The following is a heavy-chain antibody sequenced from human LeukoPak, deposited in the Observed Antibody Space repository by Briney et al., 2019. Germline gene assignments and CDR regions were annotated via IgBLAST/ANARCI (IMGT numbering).Heavy chain of an antibody. CDR1: GYTFTSYG. Sequence: ASVKVSCKASGYTFTSYGISWVRQAPGQGLEWMGWINPNSGGTNYAQKFQGRVTMTRDTSISTAYMELSRLRSDDTAVYYCARGMYGSGSYYYWGQGTLVTVSS. CDR3: ARGMYGSGSYYY. D-gene: IGHD3-10*01. CDR2: INPNSGGT. V-gene: IGHV1-2*02. J-gene: IGHJ4*02.